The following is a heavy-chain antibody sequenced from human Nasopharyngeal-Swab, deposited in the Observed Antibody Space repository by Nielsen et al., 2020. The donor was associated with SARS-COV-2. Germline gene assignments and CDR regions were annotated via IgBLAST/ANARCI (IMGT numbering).Heavy chain of an antibody. D-gene: IGHD3-22*01. CDR1: GFTFSSYE. Sequence: GGSLRLSCAASGFTFSSYEMNWVRQAPGKGLEWVSYISSSGSTKYYADSVKGRFTISRDNAKNSLYLQMNSLRAEDTAVYYCAREGENDSSGYFSDAFDIWGQGTMVTVSS. J-gene: IGHJ3*02. CDR3: AREGENDSSGYFSDAFDI. CDR2: ISSSGSTK. V-gene: IGHV3-48*03.